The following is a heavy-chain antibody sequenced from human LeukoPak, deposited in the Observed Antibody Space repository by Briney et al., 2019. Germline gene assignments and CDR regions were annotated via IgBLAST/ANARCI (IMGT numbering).Heavy chain of an antibody. J-gene: IGHJ2*01. CDR2: IKQDGSEK. CDR3: ARDKGGSSWPWYFDL. Sequence: GGSLRLSCAASGFTFSSYWMSWVRQAPGKGLEWVANIKQDGSEKYYVDSVKGRFTISRDNAKNSLYLQMNSLRAEDTAVYYCARDKGGSSWPWYFDLWGRGTLVTVAS. D-gene: IGHD6-13*01. V-gene: IGHV3-7*01. CDR1: GFTFSSYW.